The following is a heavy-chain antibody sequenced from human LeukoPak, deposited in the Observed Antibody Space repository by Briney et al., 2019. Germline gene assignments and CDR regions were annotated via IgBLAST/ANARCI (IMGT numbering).Heavy chain of an antibody. J-gene: IGHJ4*02. CDR1: GFTFSSYE. CDR3: ARRWVLRAFDY. Sequence: PGGSLRLSCAASGFTFSSYEMNWVRQAPGKGLEWVSYISSSGSTIYYADSVKGRFTISRDNAKNSLYLQMNSLRAEDTAVYYCARRWVLRAFDYWGQGTLVTVSS. CDR2: ISSSGSTI. V-gene: IGHV3-48*03. D-gene: IGHD2/OR15-2a*01.